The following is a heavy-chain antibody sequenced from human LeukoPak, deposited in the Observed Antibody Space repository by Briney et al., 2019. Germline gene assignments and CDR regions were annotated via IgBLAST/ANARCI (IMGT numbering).Heavy chain of an antibody. V-gene: IGHV2-26*01. CDR1: GFSLSNARMG. CDR2: IFSNDEK. Sequence: SGPTLVNPTETLTLTCTVSGFSLSNARMGVSWIRQPPGKALEWLAHIFSNDEKSYSTSLKSRLTISKDTSKSQVVLTMTNMDPVDTATYYCARIERQQLVTPDYYYYYGMDVWGQGTTVTVS. J-gene: IGHJ6*02. CDR3: ARIERQQLVTPDYYYYYGMDV. D-gene: IGHD6-13*01.